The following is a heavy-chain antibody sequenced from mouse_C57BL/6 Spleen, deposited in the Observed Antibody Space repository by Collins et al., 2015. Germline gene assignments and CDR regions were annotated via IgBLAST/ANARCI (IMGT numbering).Heavy chain of an antibody. Sequence: QVQLQQPGAELVRPGSSVKLSCKASGYTFTSYWMHWVKQRPIQGLEWIGNIDPSDSETHYNQKFKDKATLTVDKSSSTAYMQLSSLTSEDSAVYYYARSYYGSSPYAMDYWGQGTSVTVSS. CDR2: IDPSDSET. CDR3: ARSYYGSSPYAMDY. J-gene: IGHJ4*01. D-gene: IGHD1-1*01. V-gene: IGHV1-52*01. CDR1: GYTFTSYW.